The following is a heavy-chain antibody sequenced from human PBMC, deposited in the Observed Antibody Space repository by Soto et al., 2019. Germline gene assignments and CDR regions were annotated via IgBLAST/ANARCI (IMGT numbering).Heavy chain of an antibody. J-gene: IGHJ5*02. CDR3: AHGSGWISAS. V-gene: IGHV2-5*01. CDR2: IYWNDDN. D-gene: IGHD6-19*01. Sequence: QITLKESGPTLVKPTQTLTLTCTFSGFSLNSTAVGVNWIRQPPRKALEWLALIYWNDDNHYSPSLRSRLTITTDTTKSQVVLTMTNMDPMATATFYWAHGSGWISASWGQGTLVTVSS. CDR1: GFSLNSTAVG.